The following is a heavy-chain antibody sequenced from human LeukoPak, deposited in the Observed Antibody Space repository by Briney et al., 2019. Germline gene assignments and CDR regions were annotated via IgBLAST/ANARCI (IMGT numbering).Heavy chain of an antibody. J-gene: IGHJ6*02. V-gene: IGHV2-5*02. CDR3: AHSQIVRYRYYYGMDV. CDR2: IYWDDDT. Sequence: SGPTLVKPTQTLTLTCTFSGFSLSTSGLGVAWIRQPPGKALEWLALIYWDDDTRYSPSLKSRLTITKDTSKPQVVLTMTNMDPVDTATYHYAHSQIVRYRYYYGMDVWGQGTTVTVSS. D-gene: IGHD2/OR15-2a*01. CDR1: GFSLSTSGLG.